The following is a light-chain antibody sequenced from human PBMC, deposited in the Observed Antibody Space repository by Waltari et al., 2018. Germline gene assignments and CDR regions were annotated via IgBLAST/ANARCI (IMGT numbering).Light chain of an antibody. CDR2: AAS. CDR3: QQLNT. Sequence: DIQFTQSPSFLSPSVGDRVTITCRASQGISSYLAWYQQKPGKAPKLLIYAASTLQSWVPSRFSGSGSGTEFTLTISSLQPEDFATYYCQQLNTFGGGTKVEIK. CDR1: QGISSY. V-gene: IGKV1-9*01. J-gene: IGKJ4*01.